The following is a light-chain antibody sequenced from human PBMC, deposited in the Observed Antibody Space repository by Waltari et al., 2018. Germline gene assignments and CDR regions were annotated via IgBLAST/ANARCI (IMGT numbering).Light chain of an antibody. J-gene: IGKJ1*01. CDR3: QQYNLWPRT. V-gene: IGKV3-15*01. CDR2: DTS. Sequence: EIVMTQSPATLSVPPGEIATLSCRASQSVGVTLAWYQQKPGQAPNLLIYDTSTRATGVPAKFSGSGSGTEFTLTISSLQSEDFAIYYCQQYNLWPRTFGQGTRVEIK. CDR1: QSVGVT.